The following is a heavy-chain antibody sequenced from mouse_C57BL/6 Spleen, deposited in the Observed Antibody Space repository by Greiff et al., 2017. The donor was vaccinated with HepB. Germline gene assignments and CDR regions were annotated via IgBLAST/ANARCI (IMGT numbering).Heavy chain of an antibody. CDR2: INPGSGGT. CDR1: GYAFTNYL. J-gene: IGHJ2*01. V-gene: IGHV1-54*01. D-gene: IGHD1-2*01. Sequence: QVQLQQSGAELVRPGTSVKVSCKASGYAFTNYLIEWVKQRPGQGLEWIGVINPGSGGTNYNEKFKGKATLTADKSSRTAYMQLSSLTSEDSAVYFCARRVTTAHFDYWGQGTTLTVSS. CDR3: ARRVTTAHFDY.